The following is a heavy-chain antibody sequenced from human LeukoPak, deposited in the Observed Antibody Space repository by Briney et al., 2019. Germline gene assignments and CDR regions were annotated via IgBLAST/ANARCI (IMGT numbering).Heavy chain of an antibody. Sequence: PGGSLRLSCAASGFTFSSYGMNGVRQAPGRGLEWVSGISGSGGTTYYADSVKGRFTISRDNSKNSLSLQVGSLRAEDTAVYYCAKTNGYYSDWGQGTLVTVSS. V-gene: IGHV3-23*01. CDR2: ISGSGGTT. D-gene: IGHD3-22*01. CDR1: GFTFSSYG. CDR3: AKTNGYYSD. J-gene: IGHJ4*02.